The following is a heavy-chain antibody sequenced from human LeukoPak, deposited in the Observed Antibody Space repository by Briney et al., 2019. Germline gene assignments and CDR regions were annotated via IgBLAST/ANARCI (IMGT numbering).Heavy chain of an antibody. CDR1: KFTFSDYS. CDR3: ASTERCSTTCPLDY. J-gene: IGHJ4*02. Sequence: GSLRLSCAASKFTFSDYSMSWVRQPPGKGLEWIGEINHSGSTNYNPSLKSRVTISLDTSKNHKQFSMKLSSVTAADTAVYFCASTERCSTTCPLDYWGQGTLVTVSS. D-gene: IGHD2-2*01. CDR2: INHSGST. V-gene: IGHV4-34*01.